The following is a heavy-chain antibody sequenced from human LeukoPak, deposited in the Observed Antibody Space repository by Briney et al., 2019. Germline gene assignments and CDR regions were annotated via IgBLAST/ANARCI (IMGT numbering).Heavy chain of an antibody. J-gene: IGHJ4*02. CDR3: ARGSGWCDY. CDR1: GFTFSGYW. Sequence: SGGSLRLSCAASGFTFSGYWMTWVRQAPGRGLECVANIKDDGSQKYYVDSVKGRFTVSRDNAKNSLYLQINSLRAEDTAVYYCARGSGWCDYWGQGTLVTVSS. CDR2: IKDDGSQK. V-gene: IGHV3-7*03. D-gene: IGHD6-19*01.